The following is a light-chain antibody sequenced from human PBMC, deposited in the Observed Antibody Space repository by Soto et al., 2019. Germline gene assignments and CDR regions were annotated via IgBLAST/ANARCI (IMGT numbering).Light chain of an antibody. CDR3: HQYDNWPLT. Sequence: ERVMTQSPATLSVSPGERATLSCRASQSVSSNLAWYQQKPGQAPRLFIYGASTRATAIPPRFSGSGSGTEFTLTISSLQSEDFAVYYYHQYDNWPLTFGQGTRLEIK. CDR2: GAS. CDR1: QSVSSN. V-gene: IGKV3-15*01. J-gene: IGKJ5*01.